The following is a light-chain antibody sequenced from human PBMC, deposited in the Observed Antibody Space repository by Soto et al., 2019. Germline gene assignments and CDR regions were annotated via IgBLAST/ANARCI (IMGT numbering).Light chain of an antibody. V-gene: IGKV1-33*01. J-gene: IGKJ5*01. CDR1: HDIYNY. CDR3: QQHADLPIT. Sequence: DIQITQSPSSLSASVGDRVTITCRASHDIYNYLNWYQQKPGKAPKLLIYDASNLETGVPSRFSGSDSGTEFTFTISSLQSEDIATYYCQQHADLPITFGQGTRLEIK. CDR2: DAS.